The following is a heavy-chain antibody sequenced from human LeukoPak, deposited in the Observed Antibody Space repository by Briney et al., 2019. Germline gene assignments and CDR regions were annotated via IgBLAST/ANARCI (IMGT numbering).Heavy chain of an antibody. CDR3: ARKRCTGDCYLFDP. V-gene: IGHV1-18*01. J-gene: IGHJ5*02. D-gene: IGHD2-21*02. CDR2: INTNNGNT. Sequence: GASVKVSCKASGYTFSTYGLMWVRQAPGQGLEWMGWINTNNGNTNYAQKFQGRVTMTTDTSTSTGYMELGSLRSDDTAVYYCARKRCTGDCYLFDPWGQGTLVTVSS. CDR1: GYTFSTYG.